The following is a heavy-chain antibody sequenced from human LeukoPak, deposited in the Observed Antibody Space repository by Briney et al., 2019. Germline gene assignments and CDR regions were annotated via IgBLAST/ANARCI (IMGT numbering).Heavy chain of an antibody. D-gene: IGHD2-2*01. Sequence: ASVKVSCKASGYTFTSYGISWVRQAPGQGLEWMGWISAYNGNTNYAQKLQGRVTMTTDTSTSTAYMELRSLRSDDTAVYYCARISLEELIVVVPAAMGLPDYWGQGTLVTVSS. CDR3: ARISLEELIVVVPAAMGLPDY. CDR1: GYTFTSYG. CDR2: ISAYNGNT. J-gene: IGHJ4*02. V-gene: IGHV1-18*01.